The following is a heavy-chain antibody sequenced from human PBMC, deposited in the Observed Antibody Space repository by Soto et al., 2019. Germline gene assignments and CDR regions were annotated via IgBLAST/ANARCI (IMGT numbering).Heavy chain of an antibody. CDR1: GFTFSTYA. Sequence: QVQLVESGGGVVQPGKSLRLSCAASGFTFSTYAMHWVRQAPGKGLEWVAVIWYDGSNKYHGDSLKGRFTISRDNSKNTLYLQINNLRAEVTAVYYCGRDGALGDTAVVDSWGQGNLVTVSS. CDR2: IWYDGSNK. J-gene: IGHJ4*02. V-gene: IGHV3-33*01. D-gene: IGHD5-18*01. CDR3: GRDGALGDTAVVDS.